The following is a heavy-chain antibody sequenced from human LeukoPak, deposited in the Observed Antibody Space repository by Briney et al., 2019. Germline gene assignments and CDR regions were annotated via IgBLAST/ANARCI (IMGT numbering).Heavy chain of an antibody. V-gene: IGHV4-34*01. CDR1: GGSLSGYY. D-gene: IGHD2-15*01. CDR3: ARVPYCSGGSCNYYYYYGMDV. CDR2: INHSGST. J-gene: IGHJ6*02. Sequence: PSETLSLTCAVYGGSLSGYYWSWIRQPPGKGLEWIGEINHSGSTNYNPSLKSRVTISVDTSKNQFSLKQSSMTTADTAVYYCARVPYCSGGSCNYYYYYGMDVWGQGTTVTVSS.